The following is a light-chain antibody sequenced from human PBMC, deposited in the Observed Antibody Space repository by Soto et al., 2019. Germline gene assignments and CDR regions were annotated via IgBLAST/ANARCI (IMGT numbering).Light chain of an antibody. J-gene: IGKJ2*01. Sequence: EIVLTQSPGTLSLSPGERATLSCRASQSVSTSYLAWYQQKPGQAPRLLIYGASSRATGIPDRFSGSGSGTDFTLTINRLEPEDLAVYYCQQYGTSPRTFGQGTKLEMK. V-gene: IGKV3-20*01. CDR1: QSVSTSY. CDR2: GAS. CDR3: QQYGTSPRT.